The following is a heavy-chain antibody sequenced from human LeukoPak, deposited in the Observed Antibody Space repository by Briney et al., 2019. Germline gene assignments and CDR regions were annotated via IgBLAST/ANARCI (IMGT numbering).Heavy chain of an antibody. CDR3: ARDSGTTGEVKFDP. CDR2: INHSGST. Sequence: SETLSLTCAVYGGSFSGYYWSWIRQPPGKGLEWIGEINHSGSTNYNPSLKSRVTISVDTSKNQFSLNLISVTAADTAVYYCARDSGTTGEVKFDPWGQGTLVTVSS. CDR1: GGSFSGYY. J-gene: IGHJ5*02. V-gene: IGHV4-34*01. D-gene: IGHD3-10*01.